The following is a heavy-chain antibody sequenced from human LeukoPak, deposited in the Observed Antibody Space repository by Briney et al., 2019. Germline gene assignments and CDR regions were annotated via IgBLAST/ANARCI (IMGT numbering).Heavy chain of an antibody. Sequence: SETLSPTCTVSGGSISNYYWSWIRQPPGKGLEWIGYIYYSGSTNYNPSLKSRLTISVDTSKNQFSLKLSSVTAADTAVYYCARTTEAHSWRTRYYDYYMDVWGKGTTVAVSS. V-gene: IGHV4-59*01. CDR3: ARTTEAHSWRTRYYDYYMDV. CDR1: GGSISNYY. CDR2: IYYSGST. J-gene: IGHJ6*03. D-gene: IGHD6-13*01.